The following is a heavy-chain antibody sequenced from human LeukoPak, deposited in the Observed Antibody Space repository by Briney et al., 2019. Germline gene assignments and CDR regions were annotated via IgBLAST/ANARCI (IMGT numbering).Heavy chain of an antibody. J-gene: IGHJ4*02. CDR2: ISHDGSNQ. CDR1: GFSFSSYA. Sequence: PGGSLRLSCAASGFSFSSYAIHWVRQAPGKGLEWVAVISHDGSNQYYAESVKGRFTISRDNSKNTLSLQMNSLRAEDTAMYYCARGDRLYCRGSTCYYDRSNIIDYWGQGTLVTVSS. D-gene: IGHD2-15*01. V-gene: IGHV3-30-3*01. CDR3: ARGDRLYCRGSTCYYDRSNIIDY.